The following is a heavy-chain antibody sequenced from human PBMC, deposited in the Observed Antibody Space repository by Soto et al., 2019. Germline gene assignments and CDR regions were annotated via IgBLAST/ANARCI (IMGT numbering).Heavy chain of an antibody. CDR2: ISGSGGST. CDR3: AKGEVPAASDGYYFDY. J-gene: IGHJ4*02. V-gene: IGHV3-23*01. CDR1: GFTFSSYE. D-gene: IGHD2-2*01. Sequence: GGSLRLSCAASGFTFSSYEMNWVRQAPGKGLEWVSAISGSGGSTYYADSVKGRFTISRDNSKNTLYLQMNSLRAEDTAVYYCAKGEVPAASDGYYFDYWGQGTLVTVSS.